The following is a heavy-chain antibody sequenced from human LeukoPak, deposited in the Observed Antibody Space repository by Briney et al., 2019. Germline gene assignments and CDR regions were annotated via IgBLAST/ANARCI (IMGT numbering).Heavy chain of an antibody. Sequence: SETLSLTCTVSGGSISSTSYFWGWIRQPPGKALEWIGSIYYGGTTDYNPSLKSRVTISVDTSKNHLSLNLRSVAAADTAVYYCARSRSTGYFTVMYWGQGALVTVSS. D-gene: IGHD3-22*01. CDR1: GGSISSTSYF. CDR3: ARSRSTGYFTVMY. CDR2: IYYGGTT. V-gene: IGHV4-39*02. J-gene: IGHJ4*02.